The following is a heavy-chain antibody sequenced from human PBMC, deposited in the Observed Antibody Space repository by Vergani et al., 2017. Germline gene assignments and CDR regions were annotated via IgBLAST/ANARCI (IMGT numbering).Heavy chain of an antibody. CDR2: MSSGDSI. V-gene: IGHV3-11*04. Sequence: QVQLVESGGGLVKPGGSLRFSCAASGFTFSDHYMSWVRQAPGKGLEWISYMSSGDSIYYADPVNGRFTVSRANTKNTLYLQMNSLRAEDTAVYYCARETDTGSSVSYNYYAMDVWGQGTTVSVSS. CDR3: ARETDTGSSVSYNYYAMDV. D-gene: IGHD3-9*01. CDR1: GFTFSDHY. J-gene: IGHJ6*02.